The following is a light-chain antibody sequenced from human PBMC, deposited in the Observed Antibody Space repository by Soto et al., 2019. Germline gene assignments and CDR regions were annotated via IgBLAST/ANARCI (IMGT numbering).Light chain of an antibody. J-gene: IGKJ1*01. CDR3: QQYNSYPWT. Sequence: DIQLTQSPSTLSASFGDRVTITCRASQSIGSWLAWFQQKPGVAPELLIFDASNLESGVPSRFSGSGSGTEFTLTISSLQPDDFATYYCQQYNSYPWTFGQGTKVEIK. CDR1: QSIGSW. V-gene: IGKV1-5*01. CDR2: DAS.